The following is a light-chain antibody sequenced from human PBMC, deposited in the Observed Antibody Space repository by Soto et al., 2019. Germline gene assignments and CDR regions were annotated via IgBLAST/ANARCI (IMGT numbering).Light chain of an antibody. CDR2: AAS. CDR1: QSISNH. J-gene: IGKJ1*01. V-gene: IGKV1-39*01. CDR3: QQSYSTHTWT. Sequence: DIQVSQSPSSLSASVEDRVIITCRASQSISNHLNWYQQKPGKAPKLLIFAASSLQSGVPSRFSGSGSGTDFTLTISSLQPEDFATYYCQQSYSTHTWTFGQGTKADIK.